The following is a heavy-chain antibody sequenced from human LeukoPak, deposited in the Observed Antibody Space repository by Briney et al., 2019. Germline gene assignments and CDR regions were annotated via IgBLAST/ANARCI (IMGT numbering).Heavy chain of an antibody. V-gene: IGHV3-72*01. CDR3: ARRNSVTQGLDN. D-gene: IGHD5/OR15-5a*01. J-gene: IGHJ4*02. Sequence: GGSLRLSCAASGFTFIDHYMDWVRQAPGKGLEWIGRIRNKANSYTTEYAASVKGRFTVSRDDSKNSLFLQMNSLESEDTAVYYCARRNSVTQGLDNWGQGTLVTVST. CDR1: GFTFIDHY. CDR2: IRNKANSYTT.